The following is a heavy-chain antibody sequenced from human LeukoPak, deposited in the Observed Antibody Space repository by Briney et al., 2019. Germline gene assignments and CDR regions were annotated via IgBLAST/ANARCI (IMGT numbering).Heavy chain of an antibody. Sequence: GESLKISCKGSGYSLTNFWIGWVRQMPGKGLEWMGIIFVGDSDTRYSPSFQGQVTISADRSIRTAYLQWSSLKASDTAMYYCARLQDSGGSHYFDYWGQGTLVTVSS. CDR3: ARLQDSGGSHYFDY. CDR2: IFVGDSDT. V-gene: IGHV5-51*01. J-gene: IGHJ4*02. D-gene: IGHD2-15*01. CDR1: GYSLTNFW.